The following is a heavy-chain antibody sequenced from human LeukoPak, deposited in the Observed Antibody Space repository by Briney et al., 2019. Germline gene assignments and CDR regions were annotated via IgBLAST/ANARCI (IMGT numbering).Heavy chain of an antibody. CDR2: IKQDGSEK. V-gene: IGHV3-7*01. CDR1: GFTFSSYA. Sequence: GGSLRLSCAASGFTFSSYAMSWVRQAPGKGLEWVANIKQDGSEKYYVDSVKGRFTISRDNAKNSLYLQMNSLRAEDTAVYYCAREGLSWELPYWGQGTLVTVSS. CDR3: AREGLSWELPY. J-gene: IGHJ4*02. D-gene: IGHD1-26*01.